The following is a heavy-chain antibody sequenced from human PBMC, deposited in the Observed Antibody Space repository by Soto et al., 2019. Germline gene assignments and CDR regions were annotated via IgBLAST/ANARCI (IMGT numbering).Heavy chain of an antibody. D-gene: IGHD2-2*02. V-gene: IGHV1-18*01. Sequence: XPGKGSCKAAGYPFITYGITWGRQAPGQGLEWMGWINPLKGDTNSAARFQDRLTMTTDTSTRTAYMELRSLTSDDTAVYYCARVKVPAAILGAFALWGQGT. CDR2: INPLKGDT. J-gene: IGHJ3*01. CDR1: GYPFITYG. CDR3: ARVKVPAAILGAFAL.